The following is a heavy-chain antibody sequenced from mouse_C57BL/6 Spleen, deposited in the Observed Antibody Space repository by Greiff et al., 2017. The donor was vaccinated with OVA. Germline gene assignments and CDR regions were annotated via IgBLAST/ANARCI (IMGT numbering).Heavy chain of an antibody. D-gene: IGHD2-4*01. J-gene: IGHJ4*01. CDR1: GSTFTSYW. CDR3: ARLYDYDVGDYAMDY. Sequence: QVQLKQPGAELVKPGASVKLSCKASGSTFTSYWMHWVKQRPGRGLEWIGRIDPNSGGTKYNEKFKSKATLTVDKPSSPAYMQLSSLTSEDSAVYYCARLYDYDVGDYAMDYWGQGTSVTVSS. V-gene: IGHV1-72*01. CDR2: IDPNSGGT.